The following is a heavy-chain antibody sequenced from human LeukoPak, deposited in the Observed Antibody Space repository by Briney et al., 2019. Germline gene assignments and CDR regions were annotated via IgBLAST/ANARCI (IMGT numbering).Heavy chain of an antibody. J-gene: IGHJ4*02. V-gene: IGHV3-33*01. Sequence: PGWSLRLSCAASGFTFNIYGIHWVRQAPGKGLEWVASIWYDGSNRYYGDSVKGRFTISRDNSKNTLYLQMNSLRAEDTAVYYCARENKKGEIAATDVYYFDYWGQGTLVTVSS. CDR1: GFTFNIYG. CDR2: IWYDGSNR. D-gene: IGHD6-25*01. CDR3: ARENKKGEIAATDVYYFDY.